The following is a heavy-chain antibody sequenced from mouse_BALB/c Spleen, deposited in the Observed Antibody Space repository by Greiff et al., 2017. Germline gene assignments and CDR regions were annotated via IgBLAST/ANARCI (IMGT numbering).Heavy chain of an antibody. V-gene: IGHV2-6-7*01. CDR1: GFSLTGYG. D-gene: IGHD2-4*01. J-gene: IGHJ4*01. Sequence: QVTLKESGPGLVAPSQSLSITCTVSGFSLTGYGVNWVRQPPGKGLEWLGMIWGDGSTDYNSALKSRLSISKDNSKSQVFLKMNSLQTDDTARYYCARGMITYDYAMDYWGQGTSVTVSS. CDR3: ARGMITYDYAMDY. CDR2: IWGDGST.